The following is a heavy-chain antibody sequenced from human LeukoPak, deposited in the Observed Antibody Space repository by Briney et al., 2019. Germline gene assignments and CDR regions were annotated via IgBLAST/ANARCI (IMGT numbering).Heavy chain of an antibody. D-gene: IGHD2-21*02. CDR2: IYYIGNT. CDR3: ASACCGGDCTPYWYFDL. J-gene: IGHJ2*01. Sequence: PSETLSLTCTVSGGSISSGDYYWSWIRQPPGKGLEWIGYIYYIGNTFYNPSLKSRVTISVDTSKNQFSLKLSSVTAADTAVYYCASACCGGDCTPYWYFDLWGRGTLVTVSS. CDR1: GGSISSGDYY. V-gene: IGHV4-30-4*01.